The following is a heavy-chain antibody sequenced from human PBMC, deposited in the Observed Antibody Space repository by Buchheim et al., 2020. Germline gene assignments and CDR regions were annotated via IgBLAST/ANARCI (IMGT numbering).Heavy chain of an antibody. V-gene: IGHV4-4*02. CDR1: GGSISSINW. CDR3: SRAVTSTYYRGKWFDP. J-gene: IGHJ5*02. D-gene: IGHD1-26*01. CDR2: IYHSGST. Sequence: QMQLQESGPGLVKPSGTLSLTCAVSGGSISSINWWSWVRQPPGKGLEWIGDIYHSGSTDYNPSLKSRVPIPVDKSKNPFSLKLSFVTAADTAVYFCSRAVTSTYYRGKWFDPWGQGTL.